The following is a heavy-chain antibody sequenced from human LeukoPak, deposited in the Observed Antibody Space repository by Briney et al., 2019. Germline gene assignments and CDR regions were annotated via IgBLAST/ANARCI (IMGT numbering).Heavy chain of an antibody. Sequence: GGSLRLSCAASGVTFSASAMNWVRQASGKGLEWVGHIRSKANNYATAYAASVKGRFTISRDDSKNTAYLQMHSLNTEDTALYYCSRLDGDWGYDSWGQGTLVTVSS. J-gene: IGHJ4*02. CDR2: IRSKANNYAT. CDR3: SRLDGDWGYDS. V-gene: IGHV3-73*01. CDR1: GVTFSASA. D-gene: IGHD2-21*02.